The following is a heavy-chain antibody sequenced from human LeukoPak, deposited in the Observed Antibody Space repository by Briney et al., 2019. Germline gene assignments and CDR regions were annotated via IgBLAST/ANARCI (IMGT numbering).Heavy chain of an antibody. J-gene: IGHJ4*02. CDR3: ARVGCSSTSCYRAFDY. D-gene: IGHD2-2*01. CDR2: IYYSGST. CDR1: GGSISSHY. V-gene: IGHV4-59*11. Sequence: SETLSLTCTVSGGSISSHYWSWIRQPPGKGLEWIGYIYYSGSTNYNPSLKSRVTISVDTSKNQFSLKLSSVTAAGTAVYYCARVGCSSTSCYRAFDYWGQGTLVTVSS.